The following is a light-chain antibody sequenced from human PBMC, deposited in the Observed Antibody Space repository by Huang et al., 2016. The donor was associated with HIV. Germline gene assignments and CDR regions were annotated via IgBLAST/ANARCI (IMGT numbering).Light chain of an antibody. CDR1: QSIRNW. CDR3: QQYDGNSRT. J-gene: IGKJ1*01. V-gene: IGKV1-5*03. CDR2: KAS. Sequence: DIQMTQSPSTLSASIGDRVTITCRASQSIRNWLAWSQQKPGKAPKLLIYKASSLESGVPSRFSGRGSGTEFTLTITSLQPDDFATYYCQQYDGNSRTFGQGTKVEI.